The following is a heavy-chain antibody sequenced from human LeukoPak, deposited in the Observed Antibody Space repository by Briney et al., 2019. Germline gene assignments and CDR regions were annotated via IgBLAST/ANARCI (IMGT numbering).Heavy chain of an antibody. D-gene: IGHD1-14*01. V-gene: IGHV4-4*02. Sequence: PSETLSLTCAVSGVSISSINWWSWVRQPPGKGLEWMGENYHSGSTNYNPSHKRRVTISVDKSKNQSSLKLSSVTAADTAVYYCARGPRNGGDTSYYGMDVWGQGTTVTVS. CDR3: ARGPRNGGDTSYYGMDV. J-gene: IGHJ6*02. CDR2: NYHSGST. CDR1: GVSISSINW.